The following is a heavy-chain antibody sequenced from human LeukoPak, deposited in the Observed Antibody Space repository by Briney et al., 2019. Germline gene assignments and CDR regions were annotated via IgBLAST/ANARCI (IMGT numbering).Heavy chain of an antibody. CDR2: IYPGDSDT. Sequence: GESLKISCKGSGYSFTSYWIGWVRQMPGKGLEWMGIIYPGDSDTRYSPSFQGQVTISADKSISTAYLQWGSLKASDTAMYYCARVGPPVVVVGRDNWFDPWGQGTLVTVSS. CDR3: ARVGPPVVVVGRDNWFDP. D-gene: IGHD3-22*01. CDR1: GYSFTSYW. J-gene: IGHJ5*02. V-gene: IGHV5-51*01.